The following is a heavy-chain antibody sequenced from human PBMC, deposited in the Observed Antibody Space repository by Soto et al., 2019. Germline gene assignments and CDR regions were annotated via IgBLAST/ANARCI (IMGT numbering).Heavy chain of an antibody. CDR1: GFTFSSYA. V-gene: IGHV3-64*01. J-gene: IGHJ6*02. CDR3: AVLDSSGWYGDYYYYYGMDV. Sequence: GGSLRLSCAASGFTFSSYAMHWVRQAPGKGLEYVSAISSNGGSTYYANSVKGRFTISRDNSKKTLYLQMGSLRAEDMAVYYCAVLDSSGWYGDYYYYYGMDVWGQGTPVTVSS. D-gene: IGHD6-19*01. CDR2: ISSNGGST.